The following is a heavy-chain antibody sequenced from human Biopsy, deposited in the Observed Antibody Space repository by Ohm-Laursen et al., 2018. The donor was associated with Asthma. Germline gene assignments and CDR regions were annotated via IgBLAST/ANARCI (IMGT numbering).Heavy chain of an antibody. Sequence: SLRLSCAASGFTFRSYAMHWVRQVAGKGLDWVAVVTYDGISQYYAESVKGRFTISRDNSRNTLNLQMNSVRPDDTAVYFCARERAGVLGSYNGMDVWGQGTTVTVSS. CDR3: ARERAGVLGSYNGMDV. CDR1: GFTFRSYA. CDR2: VTYDGISQ. D-gene: IGHD2-8*01. V-gene: IGHV3-30-3*01. J-gene: IGHJ6*02.